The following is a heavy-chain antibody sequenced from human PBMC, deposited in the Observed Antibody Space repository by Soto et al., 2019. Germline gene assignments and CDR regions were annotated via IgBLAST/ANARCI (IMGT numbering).Heavy chain of an antibody. Sequence: GGSLRLSCAASGFTFSSYAMSWVRQAPGKGLEWVSAISGSGGSTYYADYVKGRFTISRDNSKNTLYMQMNSLSAEDTAVYFFAIDGGDDILVVPAAMRAYYYYYYYMDVWGKGTTVTVSS. D-gene: IGHD2-2*01. CDR1: GFTFSSYA. CDR3: AIDGGDDILVVPAAMRAYYYYYYYMDV. CDR2: ISGSGGST. J-gene: IGHJ6*03. V-gene: IGHV3-23*01.